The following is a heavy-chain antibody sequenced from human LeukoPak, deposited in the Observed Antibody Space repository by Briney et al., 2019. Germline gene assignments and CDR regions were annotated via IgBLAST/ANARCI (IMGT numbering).Heavy chain of an antibody. Sequence: GASVKVSCKASGYTFTSYYMHRVRQAPGQGLEWMGIINPSGGSTSYAQKFQGRVTMTRDTSTSTVYMELSSLSSEDTAVYYCARGGRERYSSGWTDAFDIWGQGTMVTVSS. V-gene: IGHV1-46*01. D-gene: IGHD6-19*01. CDR1: GYTFTSYY. CDR2: INPSGGST. CDR3: ARGGRERYSSGWTDAFDI. J-gene: IGHJ3*02.